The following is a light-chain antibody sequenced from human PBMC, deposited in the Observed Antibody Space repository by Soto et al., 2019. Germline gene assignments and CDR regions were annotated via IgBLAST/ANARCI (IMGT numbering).Light chain of an antibody. CDR3: SSYTSTTTRV. CDR2: EVS. CDR1: RGDVGGYNY. Sequence: QSVLTQPASVSGSPGQSITISCTGTRGDVGGYNYVSWYQQHPGKGPKLMIYEVSNRPSGVSNRFSGSKSGNTATLTISGLQAEDEADYYCSSYTSTTTRVFGTGTKVTVL. V-gene: IGLV2-14*03. J-gene: IGLJ1*01.